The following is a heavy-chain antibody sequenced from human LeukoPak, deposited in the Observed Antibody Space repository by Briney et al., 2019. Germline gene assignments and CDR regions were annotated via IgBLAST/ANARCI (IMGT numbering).Heavy chain of an antibody. CDR1: GFTVSSNY. CDR2: IYSGGST. J-gene: IGHJ4*02. D-gene: IGHD7-27*01. V-gene: IGHV3-53*01. Sequence: GGSLRLSCAASGFTVSSNYMSWVRQAPGKGLEWASVIYSGGSTYYADSVKGRFTISRYNSKNTLYLQMNSLRAEDTAVYYCARATGDRDPDFFDYWGQGTLVTVSS. CDR3: ARATGDRDPDFFDY.